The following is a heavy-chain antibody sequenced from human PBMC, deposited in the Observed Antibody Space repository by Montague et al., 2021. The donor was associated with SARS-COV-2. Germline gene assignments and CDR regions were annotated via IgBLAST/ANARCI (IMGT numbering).Heavy chain of an antibody. CDR2: IYYSGST. J-gene: IGHJ4*02. Sequence: SETLSLTCTVSGGSISSYYWSWIRQPPGKGLEWIGYIYYSGSTNYNPSLKNRVTISVDTSKNQFSLKLSSVAAADTAVYYCARGREYSSSAGFDYWGQGTLVTVSS. D-gene: IGHD6-6*01. CDR3: ARGREYSSSAGFDY. CDR1: GGSISSYY. V-gene: IGHV4-59*01.